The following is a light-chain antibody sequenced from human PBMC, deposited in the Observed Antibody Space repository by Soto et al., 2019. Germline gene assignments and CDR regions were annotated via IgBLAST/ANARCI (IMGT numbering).Light chain of an antibody. V-gene: IGKV3-20*01. CDR2: GAS. CDR1: QSVSSSY. CDR3: QHYGSSWT. J-gene: IGKJ1*01. Sequence: VLTQSPCTLSLSPGGRATLSCRASQSVSSSYLAWYQQKPGQAPRLLIYGASSRATGIPDRFSGSGSGTDFTLTISRLEPEDFAVYYCQHYGSSWTFGQGTKVDIK.